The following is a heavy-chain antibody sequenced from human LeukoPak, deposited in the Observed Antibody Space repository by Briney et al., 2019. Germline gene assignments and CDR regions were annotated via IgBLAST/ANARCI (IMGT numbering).Heavy chain of an antibody. CDR3: AKDRGEQWLVTSFDY. Sequence: GRSLRLSCAASVFTFSSYGIHWVRQAPGKGLEWVAVISYDGSNKYYVDSVKGRFTISRDNSKNTLYLQMNSLRDEDTAVYYYAKDRGEQWLVTSFDYWGQGTLVTVSS. D-gene: IGHD6-19*01. CDR2: ISYDGSNK. J-gene: IGHJ4*02. V-gene: IGHV3-30*18. CDR1: VFTFSSYG.